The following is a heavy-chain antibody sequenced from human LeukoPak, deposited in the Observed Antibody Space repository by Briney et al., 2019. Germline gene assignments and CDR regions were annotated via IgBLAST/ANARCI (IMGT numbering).Heavy chain of an antibody. J-gene: IGHJ3*02. D-gene: IGHD3-10*01. CDR2: VYYSGSI. CDR3: ARSSYYYAADASDI. CDR1: GGSISSSSYY. Sequence: SETLSLTCTVSGGSISSSSYYWGWIRQPPGKGLEWIGYVYYSGSINYNPSLKSRVTISVDTSKNQFSLKLSSVTAADTAVYYCARSSYYYAADASDIWGQGTMVTVSS. V-gene: IGHV4-61*05.